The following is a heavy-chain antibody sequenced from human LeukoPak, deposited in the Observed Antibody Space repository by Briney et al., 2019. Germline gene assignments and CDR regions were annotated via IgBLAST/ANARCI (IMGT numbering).Heavy chain of an antibody. D-gene: IGHD6-13*01. Sequence: PGESLKISCKASGYSFTNTFIGWVRQMPGKGLEWTGIIYPGDSDTRYSPSFQGQVTISVDKSVTTAYLQWSSLQASDTAMYYCARPIAAAGTDLGYWGQGTLVTVSS. V-gene: IGHV5-51*01. J-gene: IGHJ4*02. CDR2: IYPGDSDT. CDR3: ARPIAAAGTDLGY. CDR1: GYSFTNTF.